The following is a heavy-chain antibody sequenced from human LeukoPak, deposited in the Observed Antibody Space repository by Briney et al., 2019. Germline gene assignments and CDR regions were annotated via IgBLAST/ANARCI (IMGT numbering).Heavy chain of an antibody. D-gene: IGHD6-19*01. V-gene: IGHV3-21*01. CDR3: ARVGYSSGWYFDY. Sequence: GGSLRLSCAASGFTFSTYSMNWVRQAPGKGLEWVSSISSTSSYIYYADSVKGRFIISRDNAQKSLYLQMNSLRAEDTAVYYCARVGYSSGWYFDYWGQGTLVTVSS. CDR1: GFTFSTYS. J-gene: IGHJ4*02. CDR2: ISSTSSYI.